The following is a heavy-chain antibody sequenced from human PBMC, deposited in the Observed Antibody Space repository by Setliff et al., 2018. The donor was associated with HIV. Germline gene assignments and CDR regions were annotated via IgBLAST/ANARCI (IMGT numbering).Heavy chain of an antibody. V-gene: IGHV4-34*01. D-gene: IGHD2-2*01. CDR2: IDHSGST. CDR1: GGSFSGYH. J-gene: IGHJ4*02. CDR3: ARGHPIVPTGLVSFYFDH. Sequence: PSETLSLTCAVYGGSFSGYHGSWIRQSPGKGLEWIGEIDHSGSTADNPSLKSRVTISVDTSKNQFSLKLSSVSAADTAVYYCARGHPIVPTGLVSFYFDHWGQGTLVTVSS.